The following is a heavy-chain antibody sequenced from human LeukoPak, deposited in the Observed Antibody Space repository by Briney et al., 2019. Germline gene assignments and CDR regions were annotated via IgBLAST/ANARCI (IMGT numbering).Heavy chain of an antibody. CDR2: IYYSGST. Sequence: PSQTLSLTCTVSGGSISSGGYYWSWIRQHPGKGLEWIGYIYYSGSTYYNPSLKSRVTISVDTSKNQFSLKLSSVTAADTAVYYCARGRDYYGSGSFSRVRHGGYFDYWGQGTLVAVSS. D-gene: IGHD3-10*01. CDR3: ARGRDYYGSGSFSRVRHGGYFDY. CDR1: GGSISSGGYY. J-gene: IGHJ4*02. V-gene: IGHV4-31*03.